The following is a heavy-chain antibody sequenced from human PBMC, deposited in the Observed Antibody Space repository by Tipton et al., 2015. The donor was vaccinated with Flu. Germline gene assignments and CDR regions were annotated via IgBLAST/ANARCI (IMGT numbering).Heavy chain of an antibody. CDR2: IYSSGSA. Sequence: TLSLTCTVSGGALSSFYWNWIRQPAGKGLEWVGRIYSSGSATYSPSFKSRVTMSIDTSKNQFALNMISVTAADTAVYFYARRAGSGTHIVFDFWGEGTLVTVSS. CDR1: GGALSSFY. J-gene: IGHJ4*02. CDR3: ARRAGSGTHIVFDF. V-gene: IGHV4-4*07. D-gene: IGHD3-10*01.